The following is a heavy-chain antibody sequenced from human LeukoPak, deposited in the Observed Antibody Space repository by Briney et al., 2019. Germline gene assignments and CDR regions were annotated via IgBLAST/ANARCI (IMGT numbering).Heavy chain of an antibody. Sequence: KTSETLSLTCTVSGGSISSSSYYWGWIRQPPGKGLEWIGSMYYSGSTYYNPSVKSRVTISVDTSKNQFSLKLSSVTAADTAVYYCARHLGPSGSYYAPLDCWGQGTLVTVSS. CDR3: ARHLGPSGSYYAPLDC. V-gene: IGHV4-39*01. D-gene: IGHD1-26*01. J-gene: IGHJ4*02. CDR2: MYYSGST. CDR1: GGSISSSSYY.